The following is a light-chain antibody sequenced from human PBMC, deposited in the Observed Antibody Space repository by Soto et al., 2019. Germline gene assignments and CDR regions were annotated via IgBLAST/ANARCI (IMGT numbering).Light chain of an antibody. CDR1: QSVSSN. J-gene: IGKJ2*01. Sequence: EIVMTQSPATLYVSPGERATLSCRALQSVSSNLAWYQQKPGQAPRLLSYGASTKATGIPARFSVSGSGTEFTLTISSLQSEDFAVYYCQQYNNWPPTVGQGTKLEIE. V-gene: IGKV3-15*01. CDR3: QQYNNWPPT. CDR2: GAS.